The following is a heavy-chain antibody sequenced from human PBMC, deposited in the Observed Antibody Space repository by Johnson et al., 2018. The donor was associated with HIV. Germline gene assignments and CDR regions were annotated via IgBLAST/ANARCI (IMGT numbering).Heavy chain of an antibody. D-gene: IGHD1-26*01. J-gene: IGHJ3*02. Sequence: VQVVESGGGVVRPGGSLRLACAATGFTFDDYGMSWVRQGPGKGLEWVSCFNWNGGSTDFEESVKGGFTVSRDNAKNSLYLQMTSLRAEDTALYYCARGWVGATLRAFDIWGQGTMVTVSS. CDR3: ARGWVGATLRAFDI. CDR1: GFTFDDYG. V-gene: IGHV3-20*04. CDR2: FNWNGGST.